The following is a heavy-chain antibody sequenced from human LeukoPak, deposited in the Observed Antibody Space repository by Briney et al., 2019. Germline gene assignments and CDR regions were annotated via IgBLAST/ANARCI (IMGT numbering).Heavy chain of an antibody. CDR3: ARHRATGTWSDFDY. CDR1: GYTFTHNW. V-gene: IGHV5-51*01. J-gene: IGHJ4*02. Sequence: PGESLKISCKVSGYTFTHNWIGWVRKKPGRGLECLGVIFPADSNTAYNSSFRGQVTISVDKSIDTAYLQWGSLKASDSAIYYCARHRATGTWSDFDYWGQGTVVTVSS. D-gene: IGHD1-14*01. CDR2: IFPADSNT.